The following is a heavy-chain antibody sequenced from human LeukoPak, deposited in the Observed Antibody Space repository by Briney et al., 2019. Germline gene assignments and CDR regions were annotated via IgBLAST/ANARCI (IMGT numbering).Heavy chain of an antibody. Sequence: GESLKISCKGSGYNFTNYWIGWVRQMPGKGLEWMGIIYPGDSDIRYSPSFQGQVIISADKSISTTCLQWSSLKASDSGIYYCARSDSGGAARGIQYWGQGTLVTVTS. CDR1: GYNFTNYW. CDR3: ARSDSGGAARGIQY. D-gene: IGHD3-22*01. V-gene: IGHV5-51*01. CDR2: IYPGDSDI. J-gene: IGHJ1*01.